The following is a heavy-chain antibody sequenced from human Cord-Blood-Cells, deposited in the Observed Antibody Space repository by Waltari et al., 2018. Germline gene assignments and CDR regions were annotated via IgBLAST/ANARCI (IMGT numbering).Heavy chain of an antibody. CDR2: IYTSGST. Sequence: QVQLQESGPGLVKPSQTLSLTCTVSGGSISSGSYYWCWIRQPAGKGLEWIGYIYTSGSTNYNPSLKSRVTISVDTSKNQFSLKLSSVTAADTAVYYCAREVELGFDPWGQGTLVTVSS. V-gene: IGHV4-61*09. CDR3: AREVELGFDP. D-gene: IGHD1-7*01. CDR1: GGSISSGSYY. J-gene: IGHJ5*02.